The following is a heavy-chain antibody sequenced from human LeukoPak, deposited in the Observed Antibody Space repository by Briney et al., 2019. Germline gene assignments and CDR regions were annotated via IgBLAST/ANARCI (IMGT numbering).Heavy chain of an antibody. D-gene: IGHD1-26*01. Sequence: ASVKVSCKASGGTFSSYAISWVRQAPGQGLEWMGGIIPIFGTANYAQKFQGRVTITADESTSTAYMELSSLRSEDTAVYYCAREGGSIVGANYFDYWGQGTLVTVSS. J-gene: IGHJ4*02. CDR1: GGTFSSYA. CDR3: AREGGSIVGANYFDY. V-gene: IGHV1-69*13. CDR2: IIPIFGTA.